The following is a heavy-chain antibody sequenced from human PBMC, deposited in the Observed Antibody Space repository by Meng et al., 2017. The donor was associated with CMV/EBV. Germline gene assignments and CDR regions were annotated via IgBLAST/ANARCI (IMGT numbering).Heavy chain of an antibody. CDR2: ISSSSSYI. CDR1: GFTFSSYS. J-gene: IGHJ5*02. CDR3: ARDAKYYYDSSGYPSTGRGIDP. Sequence: GGSLRLSCAASGFTFSSYSMNRVRQAPGKGLEWVSSISSSSSYIYYADSVKGRFTISRDNAKNSLYLQMNSLRAGDTAVYYCARDAKYYYDSSGYPSTGRGIDPWGQGTLVTVSS. D-gene: IGHD3-22*01. V-gene: IGHV3-21*01.